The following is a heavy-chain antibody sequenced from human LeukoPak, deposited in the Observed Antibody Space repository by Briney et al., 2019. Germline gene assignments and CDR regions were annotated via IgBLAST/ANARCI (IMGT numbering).Heavy chain of an antibody. Sequence: GWVRQMPGKGLEWMGSIYYSGNTYYNASLKSQVSISIDTSKNQFSLKLTSVTAADTAVYYCARQTGSGLFILPGGQGTLVTVSS. D-gene: IGHD3/OR15-3a*01. CDR3: ARQTGSGLFILP. V-gene: IGHV4-39*01. J-gene: IGHJ4*02. CDR2: IYYSGNT.